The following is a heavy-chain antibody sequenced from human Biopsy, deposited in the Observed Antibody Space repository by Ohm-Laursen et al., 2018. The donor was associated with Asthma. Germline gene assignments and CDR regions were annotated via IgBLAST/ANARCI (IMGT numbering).Heavy chain of an antibody. CDR3: AKVRSDWVITESFDY. CDR2: ISWNSATI. CDR1: GFTFAEYT. Sequence: SLRLSCAAPGFTFAEYTMHWVRQAPGKGLGWVSGISWNSATIGYADSVEGRFTISRDNAKNSVFLHMDSLRPEDTAFYYCAKVRSDWVITESFDYWGQGVLVTASS. J-gene: IGHJ4*02. V-gene: IGHV3-9*01. D-gene: IGHD3-22*01.